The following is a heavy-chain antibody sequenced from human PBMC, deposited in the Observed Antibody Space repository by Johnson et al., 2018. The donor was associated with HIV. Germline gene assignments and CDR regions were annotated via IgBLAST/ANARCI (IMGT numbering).Heavy chain of an antibody. V-gene: IGHV3-7*05. CDR2: IKQDGSEK. CDR1: GFTFSTYW. Sequence: VQLVESGGGLVQPGGSLRLSCAASGFTFSTYWMSWVRQAPGKGLEWVANIKQDGSEKYYVDSVKGRFTISRDNAKNSLYLQMNSLRAEDTAVYYCASLAYCGGDCYRTYHDAFDIWGQGTMITVSS. J-gene: IGHJ3*02. CDR3: ASLAYCGGDCYRTYHDAFDI. D-gene: IGHD2-21*02.